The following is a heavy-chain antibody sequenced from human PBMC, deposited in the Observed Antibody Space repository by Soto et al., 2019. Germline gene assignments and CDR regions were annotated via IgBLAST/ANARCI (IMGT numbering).Heavy chain of an antibody. D-gene: IGHD1-20*01. CDR2: INHSGST. CDR3: ARGRTLITGTSLDY. Sequence: SETLSLTCAVYGVSFSGYYWTWIRQPPGKGLEWIGEINHSGSTNYKPSLTSRVTISVDTSKNQVSLKMSSVTAADTAVYYCARGRTLITGTSLDYWGQGTLVTVSS. CDR1: GVSFSGYY. J-gene: IGHJ4*02. V-gene: IGHV4-34*01.